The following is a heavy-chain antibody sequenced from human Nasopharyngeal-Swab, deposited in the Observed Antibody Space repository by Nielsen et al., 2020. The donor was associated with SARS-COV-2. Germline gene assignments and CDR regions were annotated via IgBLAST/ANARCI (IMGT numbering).Heavy chain of an antibody. CDR3: AKEGATGWFDP. V-gene: IGHV4-59*11. J-gene: IGHJ5*02. CDR2: ISQNSGT. Sequence: SETLSLTFTVSGVSITSQYWSWIRQPPGKGLEWIGYISQNSGTSYNPSLKSRVTIFMDTSKNQFSLRLGSVSAADTAVYSCAKEGATGWFDPWGQGTLVTVSS. CDR1: GVSITSQY.